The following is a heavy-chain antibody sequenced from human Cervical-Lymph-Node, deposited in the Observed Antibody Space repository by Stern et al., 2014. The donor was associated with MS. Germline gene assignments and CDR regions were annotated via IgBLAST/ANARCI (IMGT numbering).Heavy chain of an antibody. CDR3: ARRKDIAEVGPVFDY. V-gene: IGHV3-21*01. Sequence: EVQLVESGGGLVKAGGSLRLSCAASGFAFSTYTMNWVRQAPGKGLEWVSPILSSSTSIYYARSVEGRFTVSRDNAKNSLFLQMDNLRAEDTAVYYCARRKDIAEVGPVFDYWGRGALVSVSS. J-gene: IGHJ4*02. D-gene: IGHD6-13*01. CDR2: ILSSSTSI. CDR1: GFAFSTYT.